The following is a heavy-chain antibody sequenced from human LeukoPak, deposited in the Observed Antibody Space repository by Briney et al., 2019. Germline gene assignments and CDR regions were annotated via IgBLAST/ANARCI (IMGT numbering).Heavy chain of an antibody. CDR3: AKAPQLVLSRTFDY. V-gene: IGHV4-4*07. Sequence: SETLSLTCTVSDGSISSYYWSWIRQPAGKGLEWIGRIYTSGSTNYNPSLKSRVTMSVDTSKNQFSLKLSSVTAADTAVYYCAKAPQLVLSRTFDYWGQGTLVTVSS. J-gene: IGHJ4*02. CDR2: IYTSGST. CDR1: DGSISSYY. D-gene: IGHD6-13*01.